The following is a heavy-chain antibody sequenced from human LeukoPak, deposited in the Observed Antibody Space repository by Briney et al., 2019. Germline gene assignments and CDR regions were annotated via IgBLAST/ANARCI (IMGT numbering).Heavy chain of an antibody. D-gene: IGHD4-11*01. CDR3: ARGSTTVTPRNFDY. V-gene: IGHV3-7*05. CDR2: IKQDGSEK. Sequence: PGGSPRLSCAASAFTFSSYWMSWVRQAPGKGLEWVANIKQDGSEKYYVDSVKGRFTISRDNAKNSLYLKMNSLRAEDTAVYYCARGSTTVTPRNFDYWGQGTLVTVSS. CDR1: AFTFSSYW. J-gene: IGHJ4*02.